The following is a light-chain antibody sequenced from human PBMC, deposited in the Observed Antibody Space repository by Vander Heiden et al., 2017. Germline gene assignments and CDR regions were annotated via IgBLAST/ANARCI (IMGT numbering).Light chain of an antibody. CDR3: QSYDSSLSGWV. Sequence: QSVLTLPPSVSGAPGQTVTISGTGSSSNIGAGYDVHWYQQLPGTAPKLLIYGNSNRPSGVPDRFSGSKSGTSASLAITGLQAEDEADYYCQSYDSSLSGWVFGGGTKLTVL. V-gene: IGLV1-40*01. CDR1: SSNIGAGYD. J-gene: IGLJ3*02. CDR2: GNS.